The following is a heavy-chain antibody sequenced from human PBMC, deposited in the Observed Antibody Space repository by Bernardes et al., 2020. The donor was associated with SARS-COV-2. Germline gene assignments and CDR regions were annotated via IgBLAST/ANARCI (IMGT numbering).Heavy chain of an antibody. J-gene: IGHJ4*02. Sequence: GGSLRLSCAASGFTFSSYTMNWVRQAPGKGLEWVSSISGSGATTYYPDSVKGRFTISRDTSKNTLYLQMNSLRAEDTAIYYCARRGGITGSPRPYYFDYWGQGTLVTVSS. CDR1: GFTFSSYT. CDR2: ISGSGATT. CDR3: ARRGGITGSPRPYYFDY. D-gene: IGHD1-20*01. V-gene: IGHV3-23*01.